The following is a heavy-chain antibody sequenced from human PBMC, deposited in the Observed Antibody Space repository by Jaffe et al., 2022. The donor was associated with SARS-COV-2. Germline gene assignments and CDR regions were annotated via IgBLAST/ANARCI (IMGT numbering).Heavy chain of an antibody. CDR2: INQGGSER. V-gene: IGHV3-7*01. J-gene: IGHJ6*03. CDR3: ARHGPDKFRPSYYYYHMDV. CDR1: GFTFSRSW. Sequence: EVQLVESGGGLVQPGGSLRLSCAASGFTFSRSWVTWVRQTPGKGLEWVANINQGGSERNYVDAVKGRFTISRDNAQNSLYLQMNSLRAEDTAVYYCARHGPDKFRPSYYYYHMDVWGKGTTVTVSS.